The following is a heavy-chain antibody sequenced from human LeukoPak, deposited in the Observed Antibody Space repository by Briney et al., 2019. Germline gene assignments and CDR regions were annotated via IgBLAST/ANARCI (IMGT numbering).Heavy chain of an antibody. Sequence: PGGSLRLSCAASGFTFSSYGMHWVRQAPGKGLEWVAFIRYDGSNKYYADSVKGRFTISRDNSKNTLYLQMNSLRAEDTAVYYCAKDYWPAPGSSYDYWGQGSLVTVSS. J-gene: IGHJ4*02. CDR1: GFTFSSYG. CDR3: AKDYWPAPGSSYDY. CDR2: IRYDGSNK. V-gene: IGHV3-30*02. D-gene: IGHD6-13*01.